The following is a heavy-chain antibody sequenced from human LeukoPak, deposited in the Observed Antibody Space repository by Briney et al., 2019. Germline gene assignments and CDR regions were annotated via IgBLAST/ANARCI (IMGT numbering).Heavy chain of an antibody. CDR1: GYTFTSYG. CDR2: ISAYNGNT. V-gene: IGHV1-18*01. D-gene: IGHD1-26*01. J-gene: IGHJ3*02. Sequence: ASVKVSCKASGYTFTSYGISWVRQAPGQGLEWMGWISAYNGNTNYAQKLQGRVTMTTDTSTSTAYMELRSLRSDDTAVYYCARKSRGHSGRNTGAFDIWGQGTMVTVSS. CDR3: ARKSRGHSGRNTGAFDI.